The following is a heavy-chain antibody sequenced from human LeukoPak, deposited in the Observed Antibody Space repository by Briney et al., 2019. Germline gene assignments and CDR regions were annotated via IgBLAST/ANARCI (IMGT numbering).Heavy chain of an antibody. CDR1: GGSISSSSYY. CDR3: ARARRGIAAASVDP. CDR2: IYYSGST. D-gene: IGHD6-13*01. J-gene: IGHJ5*02. Sequence: SETLSLTCTVSGGSISSSSYYWGWIRQPPGKGLEWIGSIYYSGSTYYNPSLKSRVTISVDTSKNQFSLKLSSVTAADTAVYYCARARRGIAAASVDPWGQGTLVTVSS. V-gene: IGHV4-39*07.